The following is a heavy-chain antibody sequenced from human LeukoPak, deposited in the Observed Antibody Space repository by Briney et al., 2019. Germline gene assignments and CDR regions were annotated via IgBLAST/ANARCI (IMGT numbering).Heavy chain of an antibody. D-gene: IGHD1-7*01. CDR3: ARAGFDWNSGGY. V-gene: IGHV3-74*01. Sequence: GGSLRLSCAASGFTFSSYWMHWVRHAPGKGLVWVSRINGDGSSISYADSVKGRFTISRDNAKNTVSLQMNSLRVEDTAVYYCARAGFDWNSGGYWGQGALVTVSS. CDR2: INGDGSSI. CDR1: GFTFSSYW. J-gene: IGHJ4*02.